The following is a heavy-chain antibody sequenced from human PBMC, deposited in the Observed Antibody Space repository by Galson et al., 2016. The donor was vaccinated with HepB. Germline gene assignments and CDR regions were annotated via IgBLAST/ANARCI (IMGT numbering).Heavy chain of an antibody. CDR1: GFTVSNNY. CDR3: SPGNSVVRGY. D-gene: IGHD4-23*01. Sequence: SLRLSCAVSGFTVSNNYMSWVRQAPGKGLEWVSLLYSGGGTSYADSVKGRFTISRDNSKNTVYLQMNSLRAEDTAVEYYSPGNSVVRGYWGQGTLVTVSS. J-gene: IGHJ4*02. V-gene: IGHV3-53*01. CDR2: LYSGGGT.